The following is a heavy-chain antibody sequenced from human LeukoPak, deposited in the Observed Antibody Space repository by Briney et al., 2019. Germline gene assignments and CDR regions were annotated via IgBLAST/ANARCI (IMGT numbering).Heavy chain of an antibody. D-gene: IGHD6-13*01. Sequence: GESLKISCKGSGYSFTSYWIAWVRQMPGKGLEWMGIIYPGDSDTRYSPSFQGQVTISADKSISTAYLQWSSLKASGTAMYYCARGPRRGSSWYWRTPGGFDTVWFDPWGQGTLVTVSS. CDR3: ARGPRRGSSWYWRTPGGFDTVWFDP. CDR1: GYSFTSYW. CDR2: IYPGDSDT. V-gene: IGHV5-51*01. J-gene: IGHJ5*02.